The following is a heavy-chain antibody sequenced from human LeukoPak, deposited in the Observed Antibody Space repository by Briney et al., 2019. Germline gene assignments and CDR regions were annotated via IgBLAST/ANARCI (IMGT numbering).Heavy chain of an antibody. Sequence: PSETLSPTCTVSGGSISSGDYYWSWIRQPPGKGLEWIGYIYYSGSTYYNPSLKSRVTISVDTSKNQFSLKLSSVTAADTAVYYCARVRLLFRGVPNWFDPWGQGTLVTVSS. CDR2: IYYSGST. CDR1: GGSISSGDYY. CDR3: ARVRLLFRGVPNWFDP. D-gene: IGHD3-10*01. V-gene: IGHV4-30-4*01. J-gene: IGHJ5*02.